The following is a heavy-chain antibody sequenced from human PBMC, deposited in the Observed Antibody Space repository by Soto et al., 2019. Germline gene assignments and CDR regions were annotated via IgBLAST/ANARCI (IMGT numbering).Heavy chain of an antibody. Sequence: ASVKVSCKASGYTFTNFGISWVRQAPGQGLEWMGWISAYNGNTNYAQKFQGRVTMTTDTSTSTAYMELRSLRPEDTAVYYCAREGLVLVPTTVNSDYYYYAMDVWGQGTTVTVSS. CDR1: GYTFTNFG. CDR2: ISAYNGNT. CDR3: AREGLVLVPTTVNSDYYYYAMDV. J-gene: IGHJ6*02. V-gene: IGHV1-18*01. D-gene: IGHD4-17*01.